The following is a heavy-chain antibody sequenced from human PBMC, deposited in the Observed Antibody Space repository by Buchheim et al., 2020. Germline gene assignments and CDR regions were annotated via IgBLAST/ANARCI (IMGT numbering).Heavy chain of an antibody. D-gene: IGHD4-11*01. V-gene: IGHV4-59*01. CDR1: GGSISPYY. CDR3: ARVIDSDSFHADY. J-gene: IGHJ4*02. CDR2: IHYSGNT. Sequence: QVQLQESGPGLVKPAETLSLTCTVSGGSISPYYWNWIRQSPGKGLEWIGYIHYSGNTNYNRSLRTRVTISLDTSKKQFSLKLHSVTAADTAVYYCARVIDSDSFHADYWGQGTL.